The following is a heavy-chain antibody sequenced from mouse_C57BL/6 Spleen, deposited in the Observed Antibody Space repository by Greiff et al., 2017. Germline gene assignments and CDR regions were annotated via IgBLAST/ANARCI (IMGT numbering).Heavy chain of an antibody. V-gene: IGHV1-80*01. D-gene: IGHD3-1*01. CDR3: ARAGAGAWFAY. CDR2: IYPGDGDT. J-gene: IGHJ3*01. Sequence: QVQLKESGAELVKPGASVKISCKASGYAFSSYWMNWVKQRPGKGLEWIGQIYPGDGDTNYNGKFKGKATLTADKSSSTAYMQLSSLTSEDSAVYCYARAGAGAWFAYWGQGTLVTVSA. CDR1: GYAFSSYW.